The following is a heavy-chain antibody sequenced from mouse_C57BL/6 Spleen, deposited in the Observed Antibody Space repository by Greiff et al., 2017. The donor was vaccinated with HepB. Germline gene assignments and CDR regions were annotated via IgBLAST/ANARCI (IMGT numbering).Heavy chain of an antibody. CDR1: GFNIKDYY. CDR3: TAYEYEGWFAY. CDR2: IDPEDGDT. D-gene: IGHD2-4*01. V-gene: IGHV14-1*01. Sequence: VQLQQSGAELVRPGASVKLSCTASGFNIKDYYMHWVKQRPEQGLEWIGRIDPEDGDTEYAPKFQGKATMTADTSSNTAYLQLSSLTSEDTAVYYCTAYEYEGWFAYWGQGTLVTVSA. J-gene: IGHJ3*01.